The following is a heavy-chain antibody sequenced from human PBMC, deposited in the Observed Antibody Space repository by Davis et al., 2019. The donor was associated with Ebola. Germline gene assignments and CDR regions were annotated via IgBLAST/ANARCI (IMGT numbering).Heavy chain of an antibody. CDR1: GGSIASYY. D-gene: IGHD3-10*01. CDR2: VYYSGST. J-gene: IGHJ6*04. V-gene: IGHV4-59*12. Sequence: MPSETLSLTCTVSGGSIASYYWSWIRQPPGKGLEWIGYVYYSGSTNYNPSLKGRVTISVDRSKNQFSLKLSSVTAADTAVYYCARVLLDTYYYYGMDVWGKGTTVTVSS. CDR3: ARVLLDTYYYYGMDV.